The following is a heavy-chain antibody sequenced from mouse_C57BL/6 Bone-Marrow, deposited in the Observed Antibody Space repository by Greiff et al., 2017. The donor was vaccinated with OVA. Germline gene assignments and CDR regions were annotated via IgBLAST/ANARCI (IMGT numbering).Heavy chain of an antibody. Sequence: VQLVESGAELAKPGASVKLSCKASGYTFTSYWMHWVKQRPGQGLEWIGYINPSSGYTKYNQKFKDKATLTADKSSSTAYMQLSSLTYEDSAVYYCARSYYGYDWYFDVWGTGTTVTVSS. V-gene: IGHV1-7*01. CDR3: ARSYYGYDWYFDV. J-gene: IGHJ1*03. D-gene: IGHD2-9*01. CDR2: INPSSGYT. CDR1: GYTFTSYW.